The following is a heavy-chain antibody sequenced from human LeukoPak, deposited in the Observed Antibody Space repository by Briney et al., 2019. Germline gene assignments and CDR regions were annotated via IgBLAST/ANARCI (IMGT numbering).Heavy chain of an antibody. CDR3: AKDWGRGTYYYDY. J-gene: IGHJ4*02. D-gene: IGHD3-16*01. CDR1: GFTFISYS. Sequence: GGSLRLSCAASGFTFISYSMNWVRQTPGKGLEWVAFIRYDGTNKYYADSVKGRFTISRDNSKNMLFLQMNSLRAEDTALYYCAKDWGRGTYYYDYWGQGTLVTVSS. CDR2: IRYDGTNK. V-gene: IGHV3-30*02.